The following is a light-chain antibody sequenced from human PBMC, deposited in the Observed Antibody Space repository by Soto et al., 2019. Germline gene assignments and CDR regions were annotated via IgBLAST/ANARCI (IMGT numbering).Light chain of an antibody. Sequence: QSVLTQPPSASGAPGQSVTISCTGAHSDFGGYNYVSWYQQHPGKAPKLMIFGVNKRPSGVPDRFSGSKFGNTASLTVSGLQAEDEADYYCSSYAGSNNVVFGGGTKLTVL. V-gene: IGLV2-8*01. CDR1: HSDFGGYNY. CDR3: SSYAGSNNVV. CDR2: GVN. J-gene: IGLJ2*01.